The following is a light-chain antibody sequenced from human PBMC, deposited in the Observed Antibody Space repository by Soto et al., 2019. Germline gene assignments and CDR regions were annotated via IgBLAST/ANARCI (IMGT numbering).Light chain of an antibody. CDR1: SSDVGGYNY. CDR2: DVS. J-gene: IGLJ2*01. V-gene: IGLV2-14*01. Sequence: QSALTQPASVSGSPGQSITISCTGTSSDVGGYNYVSWYQQHPGKAPKLMIYDVSNRPSGVSNRFSGSKSGNTASLTISGLXXXXXXXXYCXXXTSSSTVVFGGGTKVTVL. CDR3: XXXTSSSTVV.